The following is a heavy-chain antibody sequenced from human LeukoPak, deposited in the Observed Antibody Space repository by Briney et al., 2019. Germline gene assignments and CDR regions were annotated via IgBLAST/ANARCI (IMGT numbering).Heavy chain of an antibody. V-gene: IGHV6-1*01. J-gene: IGHJ4*02. CDR1: GDSVSSNTVA. D-gene: IGHD3-22*01. CDR3: ARASAIAEFDY. CDR2: TYCRSKWYN. Sequence: SQTLSLTCAISGDSVSSNTVAWNWIRQSPSRGLEWLGRTYCRSKWYNDYAVSVKSRITTNSDTSKNQFSLQLNSVTPEDTAMYYCARASAIAEFDYWGQGTLVTVSS.